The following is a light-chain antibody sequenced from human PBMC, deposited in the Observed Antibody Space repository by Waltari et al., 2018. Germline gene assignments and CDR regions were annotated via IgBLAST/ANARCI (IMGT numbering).Light chain of an antibody. CDR1: NSDVGDFDF. CDR2: DVS. Sequence: QSALTQPASVSGSPGQSITISCTGTNSDVGDFDFVSWYQQPPGEAPKLLFYDVSNRPSWVFPAFAGSKSGNTAFLTISGLQAEDEADYYCSSYTASRALEVLFGGGTKLTVL. J-gene: IGLJ2*01. CDR3: SSYTASRALEVL. V-gene: IGLV2-14*03.